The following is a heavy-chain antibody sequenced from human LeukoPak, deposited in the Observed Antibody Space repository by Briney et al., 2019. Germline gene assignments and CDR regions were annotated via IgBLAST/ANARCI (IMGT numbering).Heavy chain of an antibody. V-gene: IGHV1-2*02. CDR1: GYTFTGYY. CDR3: ARTSHPYDILTGYGVWAPGAYEC. D-gene: IGHD3-9*01. J-gene: IGHJ4*02. CDR2: INPNSGGT. Sequence: GASVKVSCKASGYTFTGYYMHWVRQAPGQGLEWMGWINPNSGGTNYAQKFQGRVTMTRDTSISTAYMELSRLRSDDTAVYYCARTSHPYDILTGYGVWAPGAYECWGQGTLVTVSS.